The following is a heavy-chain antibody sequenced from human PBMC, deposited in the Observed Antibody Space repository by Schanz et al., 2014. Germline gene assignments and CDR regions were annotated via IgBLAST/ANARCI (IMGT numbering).Heavy chain of an antibody. V-gene: IGHV3-7*01. CDR2: IKHDGGEK. Sequence: EVQLVESGGGLVQPGGSLRLSCAASGFTFGNFFMSWVRQAPGKGLEWVANIKHDGGEKYYVDSLKGRFTISRDNAKNSLYLQMSSLRAEDTAVYYCVRIYSGYSGGYLDYWGQGTLVTVSA. CDR3: VRIYSGYSGGYLDY. J-gene: IGHJ4*02. CDR1: GFTFGNFF. D-gene: IGHD5-12*01.